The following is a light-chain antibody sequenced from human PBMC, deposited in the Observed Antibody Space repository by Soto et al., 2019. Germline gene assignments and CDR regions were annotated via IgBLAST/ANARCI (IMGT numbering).Light chain of an antibody. J-gene: IGKJ2*01. V-gene: IGKV3-20*01. CDR3: QQYGSSYVYT. CDR1: QSVSSSY. Sequence: EIVLTQSPGTLSLSPGERATLSCRASQSVSSSYLAWYQQKPGQAPRLLIYGASSRATGIPDRFSGSGSRTDFTLTISRLEPEDFAVYYCQQYGSSYVYTFGQGTKLEIK. CDR2: GAS.